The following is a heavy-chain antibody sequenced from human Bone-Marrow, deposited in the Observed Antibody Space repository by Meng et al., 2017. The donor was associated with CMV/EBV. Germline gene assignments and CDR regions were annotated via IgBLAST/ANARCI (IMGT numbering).Heavy chain of an antibody. CDR2: TYYRSKWNN. CDR1: GDSVSSNSAA. V-gene: IGHV6-1*01. Sequence: AISGDSVSSNSAAWNWIRQSPSRGLEWLGRTYYRSKWNNDYAASVKSRITIIPDTSKNEFSLQLNSVTPEDTAVYYCARGGYTNVWSWGQGTLVTVSS. J-gene: IGHJ5*02. CDR3: ARGGYTNVWS. D-gene: IGHD2-2*02.